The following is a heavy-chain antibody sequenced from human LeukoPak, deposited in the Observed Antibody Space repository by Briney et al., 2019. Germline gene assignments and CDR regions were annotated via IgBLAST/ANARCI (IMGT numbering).Heavy chain of an antibody. V-gene: IGHV3-23*01. D-gene: IGHD5-12*01. CDR3: AKDEGYDPIYYLES. Sequence: PGGSLRLSCAASGFTFYTDAMTWVRQAPGKGLEWVSALDAGGGNTYYADSVKGRFTISRDNSKNTVYLQMNSLSAEDTAVYYCAKDEGYDPIYYLESWGQGTLVTVSS. CDR1: GFTFYTDA. CDR2: LDAGGGNT. J-gene: IGHJ4*02.